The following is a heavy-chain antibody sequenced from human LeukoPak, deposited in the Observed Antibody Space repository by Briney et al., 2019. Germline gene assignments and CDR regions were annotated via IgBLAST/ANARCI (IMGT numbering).Heavy chain of an antibody. CDR3: ARSITGTTYYDY. V-gene: IGHV1-8*01. J-gene: IGHJ4*02. Sequence: ASVKVSCKASGYTFTSYDINWVRQATGQGLEWMGWMNPNSGNTGYAQKFQGRVTMTRNTSISTAYMELSSLRSEDTAVYYCARSITGTTYYDYWGQGTLVTVSS. CDR2: MNPNSGNT. CDR1: GYTFTSYD. D-gene: IGHD1-20*01.